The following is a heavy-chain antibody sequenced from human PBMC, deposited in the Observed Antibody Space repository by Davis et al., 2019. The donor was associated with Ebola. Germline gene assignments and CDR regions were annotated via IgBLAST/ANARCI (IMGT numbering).Heavy chain of an antibody. CDR3: ARDQLITYYYGSGSYAGMDV. Sequence: SETLSLTCTVSGGSISSYYWGWIRQPPGKGLEWIGYINYSGTTNYNPSLKSRVTISIDKSKNQFSLSLSSVTAADTAVYYCARDQLITYYYGSGSYAGMDVWGKGTTVTVSS. J-gene: IGHJ6*04. V-gene: IGHV4-59*01. CDR2: INYSGTT. CDR1: GGSISSYY. D-gene: IGHD3-10*01.